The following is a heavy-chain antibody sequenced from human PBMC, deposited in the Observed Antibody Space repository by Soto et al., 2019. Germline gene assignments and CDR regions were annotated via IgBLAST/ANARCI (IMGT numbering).Heavy chain of an antibody. CDR3: ARDRRQRVPAATTPRPIYYYYYMDV. Sequence: GGSLRLSCAASGFTVSSNYMSWVRQAPGKGLEWVSVIYSGGSTYYADSVKGRFTISRDNSKNTLYLQMNSLRAEDTAVYYCARDRRQRVPAATTPRPIYYYYYMDVWGKGTTVTVSS. CDR2: IYSGGST. CDR1: GFTVSSNY. D-gene: IGHD2-2*01. V-gene: IGHV3-53*01. J-gene: IGHJ6*03.